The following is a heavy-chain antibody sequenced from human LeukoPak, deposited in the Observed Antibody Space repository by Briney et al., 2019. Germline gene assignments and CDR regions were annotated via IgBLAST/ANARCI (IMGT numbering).Heavy chain of an antibody. CDR1: GFTFSSYS. CDR2: ISSSSSYI. J-gene: IGHJ4*02. Sequence: GSLRLSCAASGFTFSSYSMNWVRQAPGKGLEWVSSISSSSSYIYYADSVKGRFTISRDNAKNSLYLQMNSLRAEDTAVYYCAREGYYDSSGYSRKEFDYWGQGTLVTVSS. CDR3: AREGYYDSSGYSRKEFDY. D-gene: IGHD3-22*01. V-gene: IGHV3-21*01.